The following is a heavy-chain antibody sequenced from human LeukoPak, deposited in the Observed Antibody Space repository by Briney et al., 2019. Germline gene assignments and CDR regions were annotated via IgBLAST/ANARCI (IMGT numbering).Heavy chain of an antibody. V-gene: IGHV4-38-2*02. J-gene: IGHJ4*02. D-gene: IGHD5-12*01. CDR2: IYHSGST. CDR1: GYSISSGYY. Sequence: KPSETLSLTCTVSGYSISSGYYWGWIRQPPGKGLEWIGSIYHSGSTYYNPSLKSRVTISVDTSKNQFSLKLSSVTAADTAVYYCASERGYSGYWGQGTLVSVSS. CDR3: ASERGYSGY.